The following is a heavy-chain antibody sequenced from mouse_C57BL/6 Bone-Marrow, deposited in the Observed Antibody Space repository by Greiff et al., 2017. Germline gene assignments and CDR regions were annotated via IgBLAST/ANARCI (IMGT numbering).Heavy chain of an antibody. J-gene: IGHJ4*01. CDR2: ISTGGGST. V-gene: IGHV5-12*01. CDR3: ARQTTTVVDYYAMDY. Sequence: EVQLVESGGGLVQPGGSLKLSCAASGFTFSDYYMYWVRQTPEKRLEWVAYISTGGGSTYYPDTVKGRFPISRDNAKNTLYLQMSRLKSEDTAMYYCARQTTTVVDYYAMDYWGQGTSVTVSS. D-gene: IGHD1-1*01. CDR1: GFTFSDYY.